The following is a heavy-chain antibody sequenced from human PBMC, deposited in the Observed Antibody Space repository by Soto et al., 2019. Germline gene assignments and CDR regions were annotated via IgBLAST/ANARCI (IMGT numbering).Heavy chain of an antibody. Sequence: QVQLVQSGAEVKKPGSSVKVSCKASGGTFSSYAISWVRQAPGHGLEWMGGIIPIFGTANYAQKFQGRVTITADKSTSTAYMELSSLRSEDTAVYYCARVGYYDSSGYYYSLHYWGQGTLVTVSS. V-gene: IGHV1-69*06. CDR1: GGTFSSYA. D-gene: IGHD3-22*01. J-gene: IGHJ4*02. CDR2: IIPIFGTA. CDR3: ARVGYYDSSGYYYSLHY.